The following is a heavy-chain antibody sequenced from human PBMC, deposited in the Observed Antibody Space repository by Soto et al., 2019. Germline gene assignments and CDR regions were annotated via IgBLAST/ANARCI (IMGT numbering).Heavy chain of an antibody. Sequence: GGSLRLSCAASGFTFSSYAMHWVRQAPGKGLEWVAVISYDGSNKYYADSVKGRFTISRDNSKNTLYLQMNSLRAEDTAVYYCAKDRWEGVTIFGVVSPLDVWGKGTTVTVSS. V-gene: IGHV3-30-3*01. CDR1: GFTFSSYA. J-gene: IGHJ6*04. CDR2: ISYDGSNK. D-gene: IGHD3-3*01. CDR3: AKDRWEGVTIFGVVSPLDV.